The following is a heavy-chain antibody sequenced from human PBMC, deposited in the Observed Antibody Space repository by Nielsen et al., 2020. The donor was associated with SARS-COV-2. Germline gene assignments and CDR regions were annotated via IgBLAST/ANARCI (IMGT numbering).Heavy chain of an antibody. Sequence: WIRQPPGKGLEWVAVISYDGSNKYYADSVKGRFTISRDNSKNTLYLQMNSLRAEDTAVYYCAREPNFMPAAGDFDYWGQGTLVPSPQ. D-gene: IGHD6-13*01. CDR2: ISYDGSNK. V-gene: IGHV3-30-3*01. CDR3: AREPNFMPAAGDFDY. J-gene: IGHJ4*02.